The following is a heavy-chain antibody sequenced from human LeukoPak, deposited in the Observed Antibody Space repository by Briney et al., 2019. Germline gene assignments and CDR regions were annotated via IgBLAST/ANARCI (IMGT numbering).Heavy chain of an antibody. J-gene: IGHJ4*02. V-gene: IGHV3-23*01. D-gene: IGHD3-10*01. CDR2: FSGSGGST. CDR3: AKGPLMVRGETGQAGRFDY. CDR1: GFTFSSYA. Sequence: TGGSLRLSCAASGFTFSSYAMSWVRQAPGKGLECISGFSGSGGSTYYVDSVKGRFTISRDNSKNTLFLQMNSLTAEDTALYYCAKGPLMVRGETGQAGRFDYWGQGTLVTISS.